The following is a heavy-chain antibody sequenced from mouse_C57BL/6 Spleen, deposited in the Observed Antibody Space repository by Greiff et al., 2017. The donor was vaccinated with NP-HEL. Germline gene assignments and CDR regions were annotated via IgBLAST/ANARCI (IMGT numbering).Heavy chain of an antibody. Sequence: VQLQQPGAELVRPGSSVKLSCKASGYTFTSYWMHWVKQRPIQGLEWIGNIDPSDSETHYNQKFKDKATLTVDKSSSTAYMQLSSLTSEDSAVYYCARDYYGSTYYYAMDYWGQGTSVTVSS. CDR1: GYTFTSYW. CDR2: IDPSDSET. CDR3: ARDYYGSTYYYAMDY. J-gene: IGHJ4*01. V-gene: IGHV1-52*01. D-gene: IGHD1-1*01.